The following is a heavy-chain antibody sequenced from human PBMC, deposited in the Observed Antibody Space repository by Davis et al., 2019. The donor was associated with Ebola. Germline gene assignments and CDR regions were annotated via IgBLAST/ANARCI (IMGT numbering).Heavy chain of an antibody. D-gene: IGHD2-2*01. Sequence: GGSLRLSCAASGFTFSSHSMNWLRQAPGKGLQWISYISSSSDTIYYADALRGRFTIFRDNAKNSLYLQMNRLSDEDTAVYYCARDLLIPAGRVNLDYWGQGTLVTVSS. CDR3: ARDLLIPAGRVNLDY. CDR2: ISSSSDTI. V-gene: IGHV3-48*02. CDR1: GFTFSSHS. J-gene: IGHJ4*02.